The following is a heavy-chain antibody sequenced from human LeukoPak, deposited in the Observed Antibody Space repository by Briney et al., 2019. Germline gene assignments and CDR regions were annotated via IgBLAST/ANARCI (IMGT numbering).Heavy chain of an antibody. D-gene: IGHD5-24*01. Sequence: GASVKVSCKASGYTFTSYGISWVRQAPGQGLEWMGWISAYNGNTNYAQKLQGRVTMTTDTSTSTAYMELRSLRSDDTAVYYCARDRERDGYKRPYYYYYYYMDVWGKGTTVTVSS. CDR2: ISAYNGNT. CDR3: ARDRERDGYKRPYYYYYYYMDV. V-gene: IGHV1-18*01. J-gene: IGHJ6*03. CDR1: GYTFTSYG.